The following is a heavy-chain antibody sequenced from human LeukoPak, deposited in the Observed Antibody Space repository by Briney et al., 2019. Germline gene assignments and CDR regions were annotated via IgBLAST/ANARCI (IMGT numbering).Heavy chain of an antibody. CDR3: ARDRIPGVRGVIPLFDY. CDR2: INANSGGT. CDR1: GYTFTGYY. Sequence: ASVKVSCKASGYTFTGYYMHWVRQAPGQGVEWMGWINANSGGTDYAQKFQGRVTMTRDTSISTAYMELSSLRSEDTAVYYCARDRIPGVRGVIPLFDYWGQGTLVTVSS. J-gene: IGHJ4*02. V-gene: IGHV1-2*02. D-gene: IGHD3-10*01.